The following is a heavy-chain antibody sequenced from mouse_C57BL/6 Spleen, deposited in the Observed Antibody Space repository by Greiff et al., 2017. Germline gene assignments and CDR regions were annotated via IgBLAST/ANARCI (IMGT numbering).Heavy chain of an antibody. CDR2: IYPGSGST. V-gene: IGHV1-55*01. D-gene: IGHD1-1*01. CDR3: ARNYYGSSSWYFDY. CDR1: GYTFTGYW. J-gene: IGHJ2*01. Sequence: QVQLQQPGAELVKPGASVKMSCKASGYTFTGYWITWVKQRPGQGLEWIGDIYPGSGSTNYNEKFKSKATLTVDTSSSTAYMQLSSLTSEDSAVYYCARNYYGSSSWYFDYWGQGTTLTVSS.